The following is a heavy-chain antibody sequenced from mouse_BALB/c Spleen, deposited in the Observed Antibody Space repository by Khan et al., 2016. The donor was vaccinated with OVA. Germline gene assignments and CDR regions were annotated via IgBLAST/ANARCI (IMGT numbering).Heavy chain of an antibody. Sequence: EVQGVESGGDLVKPGGSLKLSCAASGFTFSTYGMSWVRQTPDKRLEWVATVSTGGSYTYYADSVKGRFTISRDNAKNTLFLQMSGLKSEDTAIFYCTRLAYYYDSEGFAYWGQGTLVTVSA. CDR2: VSTGGSYT. J-gene: IGHJ3*01. CDR1: GFTFSTYG. D-gene: IGHD1-1*01. CDR3: TRLAYYYDSEGFAY. V-gene: IGHV5-6*01.